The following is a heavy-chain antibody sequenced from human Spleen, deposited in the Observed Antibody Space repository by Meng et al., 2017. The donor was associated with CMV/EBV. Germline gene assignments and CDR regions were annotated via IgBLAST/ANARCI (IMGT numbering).Heavy chain of an antibody. CDR1: GFTFRSYG. J-gene: IGHJ4*02. CDR2: IDGGGRTT. CDR3: AKSITMIVVVRGYFDY. Sequence: GGSLRLSCAVSGFTFRSYGMSWVRQAPGEGLEWVSSIDGGGRTTYYADSVKGRFTISRDNSKNTLYLQMNSLRAEDTAVYYCAKSITMIVVVRGYFDYWGQGTLVTVSS. V-gene: IGHV3-23*01. D-gene: IGHD3-22*01.